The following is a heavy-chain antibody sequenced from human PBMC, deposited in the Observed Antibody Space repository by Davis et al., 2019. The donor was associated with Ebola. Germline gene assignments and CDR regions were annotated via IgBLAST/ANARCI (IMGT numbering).Heavy chain of an antibody. D-gene: IGHD6-13*01. CDR1: GYTFTSYD. Sequence: AASVKVSCKASGYTFTSYDINWVRQATGQGLEWMGWMNPNSGNTDYAQKLQGRVTMTTDTSTSTAYMELRSLRSEDTAVYYCAREVYSTFDYWGQGTLVTVSS. J-gene: IGHJ4*02. CDR2: MNPNSGNT. V-gene: IGHV1-8*01. CDR3: AREVYSTFDY.